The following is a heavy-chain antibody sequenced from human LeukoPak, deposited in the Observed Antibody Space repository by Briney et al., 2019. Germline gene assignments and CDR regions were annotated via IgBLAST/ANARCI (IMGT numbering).Heavy chain of an antibody. CDR2: IYSGGST. CDR1: GFTVSSNY. D-gene: IGHD1-26*01. J-gene: IGHJ6*03. Sequence: GGSLRLSCAASGFTVSSNYMSWVRQAPGKGLEWVSVIYSGGSTYYADSVKGRFTISRDNSKNTLYLQMNSLRAEDTAVYYCANVGSPYYYYLDVWGKGTTVTISS. V-gene: IGHV3-53*05. CDR3: ANVGSPYYYYLDV.